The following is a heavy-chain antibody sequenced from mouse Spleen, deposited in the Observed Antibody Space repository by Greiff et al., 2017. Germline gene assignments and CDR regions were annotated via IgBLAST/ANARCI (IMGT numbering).Heavy chain of an antibody. V-gene: IGHV2-2*02. D-gene: IGHD4-1*01. J-gene: IGHJ3*01. Sequence: QVHVKQSGPGLVQPSQSLSITCTVSGFSLTSYGVHWVRQSPGKGLEWLGVIWSGGSTDYNAAFISRLSISKDNSKSQVFFKMNSLQANDTAIYYCASGNWDEGFAYWGQGTLVTVSA. CDR2: IWSGGST. CDR1: GFSLTSYG. CDR3: ASGNWDEGFAY.